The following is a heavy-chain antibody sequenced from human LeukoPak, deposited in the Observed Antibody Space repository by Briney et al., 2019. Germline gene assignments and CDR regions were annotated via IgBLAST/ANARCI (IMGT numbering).Heavy chain of an antibody. Sequence: GASVKVSCKASGYTFTCYYMHWVRQAPCQGREWVGRSNPSSGVTNYAQQFQGRVPRIRGNSHSAADTELSRLRPDDTAVYYCAGANSGSYYNYWGQGTLVTVSS. D-gene: IGHD1-26*01. J-gene: IGHJ4*02. CDR3: AGANSGSYYNY. CDR1: GYTFTCYY. CDR2: SNPSSGVT. V-gene: IGHV1-2*01.